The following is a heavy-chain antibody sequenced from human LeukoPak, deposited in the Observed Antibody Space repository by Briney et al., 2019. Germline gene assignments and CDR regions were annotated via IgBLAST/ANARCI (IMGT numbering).Heavy chain of an antibody. CDR2: IYYTGST. CDR3: ARRVARTGIYAFDI. D-gene: IGHD1-1*01. J-gene: IGHJ3*02. Sequence: SETLSLTCTVSGGSISSYYWSWIRQPPGKGLEWIGYIYYTGSTNYNPSLKSRVTMSVDTSKIQFSLKLSSVTAADTAVYYCARRVARTGIYAFDIWGQGTMVTVSS. V-gene: IGHV4-59*01. CDR1: GGSISSYY.